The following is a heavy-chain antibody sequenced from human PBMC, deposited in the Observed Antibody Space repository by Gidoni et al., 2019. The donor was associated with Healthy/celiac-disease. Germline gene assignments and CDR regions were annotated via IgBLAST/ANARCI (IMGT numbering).Heavy chain of an antibody. CDR1: GGSFSGYY. CDR2: INHSGST. D-gene: IGHD3-16*01. V-gene: IGHV4-34*01. Sequence: QVQLQQWGAGLLKPSETLSLTCAVYGGSFSGYYWSWIRQPPGKGLEWIGEINHSGSTNYNPSLKSRVTISVDTSKNQFSLKLSSVTAADTAVYYCARGRGRGILDYWGQGTLVTVSS. J-gene: IGHJ4*02. CDR3: ARGRGRGILDY.